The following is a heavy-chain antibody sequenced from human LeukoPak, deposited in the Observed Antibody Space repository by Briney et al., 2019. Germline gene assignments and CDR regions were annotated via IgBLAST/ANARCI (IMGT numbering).Heavy chain of an antibody. Sequence: GGSLRLSCAAPGFTFSSYAMHWVRQAPGKGLEYVSAISSNGGSTYYANSVKGRFTISRDNSKNTLYLQMGSLRAEDMAVYYCARASSGWAFDYWGQGTLVTVSS. J-gene: IGHJ4*02. CDR1: GFTFSSYA. D-gene: IGHD6-19*01. V-gene: IGHV3-64*01. CDR2: ISSNGGST. CDR3: ARASSGWAFDY.